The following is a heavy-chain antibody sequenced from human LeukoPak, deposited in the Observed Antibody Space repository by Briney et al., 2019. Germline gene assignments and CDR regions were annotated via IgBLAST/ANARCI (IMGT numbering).Heavy chain of an antibody. D-gene: IGHD5-12*01. J-gene: IGHJ4*02. CDR3: ARDPRGHSGYDGIDY. V-gene: IGHV4-59*01. CDR2: IYYSGST. CDR1: GGSISSYY. Sequence: SETLSLTCTVSGGSISSYYWSWIRQPPGKGLEWIGYIYYSGSTNYNPSLKSRVTISVDTSKNQFSLKLSSVTAADTAVYYCARDPRGHSGYDGIDYWGQGTLVTVSS.